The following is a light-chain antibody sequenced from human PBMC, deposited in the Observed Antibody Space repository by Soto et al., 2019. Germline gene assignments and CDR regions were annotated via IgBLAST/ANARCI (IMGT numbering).Light chain of an antibody. J-gene: IGKJ1*01. V-gene: IGKV1-5*03. CDR2: KAS. CDR1: QTISSW. CDR3: QHYNSYSEA. Sequence: DIQMTQSPSTLSGSVGDRVTITWRASQTISSWVAWYQQKPGKAPKLLIYKASTLKSGVPSRFSGSGSGTEFTLTISSLQPDDFATYYCQHYNSYSEAFGQGTKVDI.